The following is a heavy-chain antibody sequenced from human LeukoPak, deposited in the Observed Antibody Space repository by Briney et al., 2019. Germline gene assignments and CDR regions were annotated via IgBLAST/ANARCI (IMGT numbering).Heavy chain of an antibody. D-gene: IGHD2-15*01. CDR3: ARDPGYCSGGSCGNFDY. Sequence: PSETLSLTCTVSGGSVSSASNYWSGIRQPPGKGLEWIGYMYYSGSTSYNPSLKSRVTISADTSKNQFSLKLSSVTAADTAVYYCARDPGYCSGGSCGNFDYWGQGTLVTVSS. CDR2: MYYSGST. CDR1: GGSVSSASNY. J-gene: IGHJ4*02. V-gene: IGHV4-61*01.